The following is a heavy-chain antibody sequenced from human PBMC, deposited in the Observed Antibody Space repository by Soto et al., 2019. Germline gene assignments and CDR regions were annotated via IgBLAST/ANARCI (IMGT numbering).Heavy chain of an antibody. Sequence: GGSLRLSCAASGFTFSNAWMSWVRQAPGKGLEWVGRIKSKTDGGTTDYAAPVKGRYTISRDDSKNTLYLQMNSLKTEDTAVYYCTTDTYNWKYYYYYYMDVWGKGTTVTVSS. V-gene: IGHV3-15*01. D-gene: IGHD1-1*01. CDR1: GFTFSNAW. J-gene: IGHJ6*03. CDR2: IKSKTDGGTT. CDR3: TTDTYNWKYYYYYYMDV.